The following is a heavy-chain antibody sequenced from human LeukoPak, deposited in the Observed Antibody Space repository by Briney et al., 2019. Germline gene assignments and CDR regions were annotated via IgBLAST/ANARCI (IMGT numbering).Heavy chain of an antibody. CDR1: GGSISSGVYS. V-gene: IGHV4-30-2*01. CDR2: IYHSGST. CDR3: AKAEKRNYYDSSCYYYLSGNDH. Sequence: SQTLSLTCAVSGGSISSGVYSWSWIRPPPGKGLEWMGYIYHSGSTYYNPSLKSRVTISVDRSKNQFSLNVSSVTAADTAVYYCAKAEKRNYYDSSCYYYLSGNDHWGQGTLITVSS. J-gene: IGHJ4*02. D-gene: IGHD3-22*01.